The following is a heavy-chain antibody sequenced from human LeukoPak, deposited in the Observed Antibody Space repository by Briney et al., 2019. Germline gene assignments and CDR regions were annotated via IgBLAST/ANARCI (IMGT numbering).Heavy chain of an antibody. Sequence: PSETLSLTCAVYGGSFSGYYWSWIRQPPGKGPEWIGEINHSGSANYNPSLKSRVTISVDTSKNQFSLKLSSVTAADTAVYYCARGFRYYYDSSGYPNWGQGTLVTVSS. CDR2: INHSGSA. V-gene: IGHV4-34*01. CDR3: ARGFRYYYDSSGYPN. J-gene: IGHJ4*02. CDR1: GGSFSGYY. D-gene: IGHD3-22*01.